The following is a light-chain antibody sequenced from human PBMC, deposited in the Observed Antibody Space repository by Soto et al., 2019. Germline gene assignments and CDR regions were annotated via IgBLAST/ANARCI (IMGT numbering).Light chain of an antibody. J-gene: IGKJ4*01. CDR1: QGIRND. V-gene: IGKV1-17*01. CDR2: TAS. Sequence: DIQMTQSPSSLSASVGDRVTISCRASQGIRNDLAWYQQKPGKAPKGLIYTASSLHSGVPSRFSGAGSATDFTLTISRLEPEDFAVYYCQQYGTSLFTFGGGTKVDIK. CDR3: QQYGTSLFT.